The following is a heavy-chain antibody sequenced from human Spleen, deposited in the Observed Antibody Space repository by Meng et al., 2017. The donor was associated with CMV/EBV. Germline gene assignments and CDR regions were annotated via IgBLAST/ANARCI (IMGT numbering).Heavy chain of an antibody. D-gene: IGHD2-15*01. J-gene: IGHJ4*02. V-gene: IGHV3-21*01. CDR3: ARARHGYCSSGSCYKDY. Sequence: GESLKISCAASGFTFSSYSMNWVRQAPGKGLEWVSSIRSSSSYIYYADSVKGRFTISRDNAKSSLYLQMNSLRAEDTDVYYCARARHGYCSSGSCYKDYWGQGTMVTVSS. CDR1: GFTFSSYS. CDR2: IRSSSSYI.